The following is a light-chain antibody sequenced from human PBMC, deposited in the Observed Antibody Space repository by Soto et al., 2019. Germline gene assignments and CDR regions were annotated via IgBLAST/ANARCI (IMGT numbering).Light chain of an antibody. V-gene: IGKV1-27*01. CDR2: AAS. J-gene: IGKJ4*01. Sequence: DIQMTQSPSSLSASVGDRVTVTCRASQGISSFLAWYQQKPGKVPKLLIYAASTLQPGVPSRFSGSGYGTAVTITISSLQPEDVATYYCQKYDNYPSLTFGGGTKVEIK. CDR1: QGISSF. CDR3: QKYDNYPSLT.